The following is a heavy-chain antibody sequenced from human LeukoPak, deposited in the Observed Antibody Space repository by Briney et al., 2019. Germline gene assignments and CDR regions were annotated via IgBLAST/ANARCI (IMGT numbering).Heavy chain of an antibody. CDR3: ARVSIPMVRGDPPPYFDY. V-gene: IGHV3-64*01. J-gene: IGHJ4*02. CDR2: ISSNGGST. D-gene: IGHD3-10*01. Sequence: PGGSLRLSCAASGFTFSSYWMSWVRQAPGKGLEYVSAISSNGGSTYYAHSVKGRFTISRDNSKNKLYLQMGSLRAEDMAVYYCARVSIPMVRGDPPPYFDYWGQGTLVTVSS. CDR1: GFTFSSYW.